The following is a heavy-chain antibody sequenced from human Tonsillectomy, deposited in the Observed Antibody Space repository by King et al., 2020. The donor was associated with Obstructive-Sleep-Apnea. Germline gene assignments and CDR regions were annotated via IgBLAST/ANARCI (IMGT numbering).Heavy chain of an antibody. V-gene: IGHV3-30*18. D-gene: IGHD3-10*01. CDR2: ILYDGITK. CDR3: AKDSAVRAYYLDY. Sequence: VQLVESGGGVVQPGRSLRLSCAASGFTFSSYGMHWVRQAPGKGLEWLAVILYDGITKYYADSVKGRFTISRDNSKNTLYLQMNSLRAEDTAVYYCAKDSAVRAYYLDYWGQGTLVTVSS. CDR1: GFTFSSYG. J-gene: IGHJ4*02.